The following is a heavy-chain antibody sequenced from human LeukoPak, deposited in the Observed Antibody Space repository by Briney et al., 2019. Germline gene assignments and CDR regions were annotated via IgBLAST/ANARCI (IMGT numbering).Heavy chain of an antibody. Sequence: PGGSLRLSCAASGFTFSSYAMSWVRQAPGKGLEWVANINEDGSNKWHLGSVKGRFTVSRDNARNALYLQMNSLRVEDTAVYYCTRVIVAVPGYFDYFDFWGQGALVTVSS. D-gene: IGHD6-19*01. CDR2: INEDGSNK. CDR1: GFTFSSYA. J-gene: IGHJ4*02. CDR3: TRVIVAVPGYFDYFDF. V-gene: IGHV3-7*01.